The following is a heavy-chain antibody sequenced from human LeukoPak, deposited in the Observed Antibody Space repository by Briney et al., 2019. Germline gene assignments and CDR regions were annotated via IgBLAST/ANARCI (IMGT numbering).Heavy chain of an antibody. D-gene: IGHD2-15*01. CDR1: GYSFTSYW. CDR2: IYPGDSDT. J-gene: IGHJ4*02. V-gene: IGHV5-51*01. Sequence: GESLKISCKGSGYSFTSYWIGWVRQMPGKGLEWMGIIYPGDSDTRYSPSFQGQVTISADKSISTAYLQWSSLKASDTAMYYCARQSMRYCSGGSCYPFDYWGQGTLVTVSS. CDR3: ARQSMRYCSGGSCYPFDY.